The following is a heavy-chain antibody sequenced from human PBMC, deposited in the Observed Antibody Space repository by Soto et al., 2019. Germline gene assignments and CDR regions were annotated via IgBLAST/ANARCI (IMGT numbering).Heavy chain of an antibody. Sequence: SETLSLTCAVYGGSFSGYYWSWIRQPPGKGLEWIGEINHSGSTNYNPSLKSRVTISVDTSKNQFSLKLSSVTAADTAVYYCARGRSHGSGSYHDYYYYYMDVWGKGTTVTVSS. CDR1: GGSFSGYY. CDR2: INHSGST. CDR3: ARGRSHGSGSYHDYYYYYMDV. V-gene: IGHV4-34*01. D-gene: IGHD3-10*01. J-gene: IGHJ6*03.